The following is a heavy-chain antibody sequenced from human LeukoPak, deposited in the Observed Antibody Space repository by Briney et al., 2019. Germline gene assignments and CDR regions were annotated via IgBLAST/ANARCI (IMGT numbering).Heavy chain of an antibody. Sequence: GGSLRLSCAASGFTFSSYSMNWVRQAPGKGLEWVSYISSSSSTIYYADSVKGRFTISRDNAKNSLYLQMNSLRAEDTAVYYCARDISLNTGDYSNTGVDYWGQGTLVTVSS. CDR1: GFTFSSYS. J-gene: IGHJ4*02. D-gene: IGHD4-11*01. V-gene: IGHV3-48*01. CDR3: ARDISLNTGDYSNTGVDY. CDR2: ISSSSSTI.